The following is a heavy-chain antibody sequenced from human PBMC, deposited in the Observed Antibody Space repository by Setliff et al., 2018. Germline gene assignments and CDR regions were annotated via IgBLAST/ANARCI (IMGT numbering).Heavy chain of an antibody. CDR2: TYVSGRT. CDR3: AREFAYTRGYYVAETLDP. V-gene: IGHV4-61*02. D-gene: IGHD3-10*02. J-gene: IGHJ5*02. Sequence: LSLTCTVSGGSISTGTYSWTWIRQPAGKGLEWIGRTYVSGRTDYNPSLKSRVTISVDRSKNQFSLTLSSVTAADTAMYYCAREFAYTRGYYVAETLDPWGQGTLVTVSS. CDR1: GGSISTGTYS.